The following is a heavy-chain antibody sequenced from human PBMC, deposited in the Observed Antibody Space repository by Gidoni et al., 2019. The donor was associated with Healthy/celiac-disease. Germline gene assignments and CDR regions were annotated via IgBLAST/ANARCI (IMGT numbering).Heavy chain of an antibody. CDR2: IKQDGSEK. Sequence: EVQLVESGGGLVQPEGSLRLSCAASGFTFSSYWMSWVRQAPGKGLDWVANIKQDGSEKYYVDSVKGRFTIARDNAKNSLYLQMNSLRAEDTAVYYCARDPMYYDILTGYAPNYYYYGMDVWGQGTTVTVSS. V-gene: IGHV3-7*01. CDR3: ARDPMYYDILTGYAPNYYYYGMDV. CDR1: GFTFSSYW. J-gene: IGHJ6*02. D-gene: IGHD3-9*01.